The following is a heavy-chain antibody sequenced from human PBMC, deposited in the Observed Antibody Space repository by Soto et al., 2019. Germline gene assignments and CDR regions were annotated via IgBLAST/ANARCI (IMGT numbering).Heavy chain of an antibody. CDR1: GASISRGAYY. CDR3: ARGVLANWGPENWFDP. CDR2: IYYSGSA. D-gene: IGHD7-27*01. Sequence: PSETLSLTCSVSGASISRGAYYWSWVRQHPGKGLEWIGNIYYSGSAYYNPSLKSRAAISVDTSQNQFSLRLSSVTAADTAVYYCARGVLANWGPENWFDPWGQGTLVTVSS. V-gene: IGHV4-31*03. J-gene: IGHJ5*02.